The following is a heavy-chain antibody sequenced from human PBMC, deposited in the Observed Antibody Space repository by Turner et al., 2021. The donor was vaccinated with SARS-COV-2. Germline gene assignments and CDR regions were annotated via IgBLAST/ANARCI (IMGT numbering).Heavy chain of an antibody. CDR1: GYTFTSYG. J-gene: IGHJ4*02. D-gene: IGHD3-22*01. CDR3: AREGSDYYDSSGLLDY. V-gene: IGHV1-18*01. CDR2: ISAYNGNT. Sequence: QVQLVQSGAEVKQPGASVKVSCKASGYTFTSYGINWVRQAPGQGLEWMGWISAYNGNTNYAQNLQGRVTMTTDTSTTTAYMELRSLRSDDTAVYYCAREGSDYYDSSGLLDYWGQGTLVTVSS.